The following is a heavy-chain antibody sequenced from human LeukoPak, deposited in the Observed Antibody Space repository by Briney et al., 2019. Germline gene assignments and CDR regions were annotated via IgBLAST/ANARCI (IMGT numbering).Heavy chain of an antibody. CDR1: GFTVSSNY. D-gene: IGHD4-23*01. Sequence: PGGSLRLSCAASGFTVSSNYMSWVRQAPGKGLEWVSVICSGGSTYYADSVKGRFTISRDNSKNTLYLQMNSLRAEDTAVYYCASLTTVDSGLDYWGQGTLVTVSS. CDR2: ICSGGST. CDR3: ASLTTVDSGLDY. J-gene: IGHJ4*02. V-gene: IGHV3-53*01.